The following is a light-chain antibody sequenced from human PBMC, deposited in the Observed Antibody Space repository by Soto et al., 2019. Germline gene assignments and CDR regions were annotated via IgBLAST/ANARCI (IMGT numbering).Light chain of an antibody. J-gene: IGKJ1*01. CDR1: HHVSTY. Sequence: LSGRTTHHVSTYLAQYHQQPRPAPPLLIYDASNRTTGIPPRFSGSGSGTNYTTPISSLVPADYAVYYCQQRTEWLPWTFGQGTKVDIK. V-gene: IGKV3-11*01. CDR2: DAS. CDR3: QQRTEWLPWT.